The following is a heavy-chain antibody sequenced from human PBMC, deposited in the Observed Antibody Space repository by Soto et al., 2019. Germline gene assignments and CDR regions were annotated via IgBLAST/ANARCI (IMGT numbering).Heavy chain of an antibody. CDR3: ASLYGGTNRVDY. CDR2: IYHSGST. V-gene: IGHV4-30-2*01. CDR1: GGSISSGGYS. Sequence: SETLSLTCAVSGGSISSGGYSWSWIRQPPGKGLEWIGYIYHSGSTYYNPSLKSRVTISVDRSKNQFSLKLSSVTAADTAVYYCASLYGGTNRVDYWGQGTLVTVSS. J-gene: IGHJ4*02. D-gene: IGHD4-17*01.